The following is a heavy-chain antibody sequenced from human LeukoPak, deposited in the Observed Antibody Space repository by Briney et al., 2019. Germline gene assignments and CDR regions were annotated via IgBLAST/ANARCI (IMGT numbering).Heavy chain of an antibody. CDR1: GFTFSSYA. V-gene: IGHV3-23*01. CDR3: ATLHFYAMGV. J-gene: IGHJ6*02. Sequence: GGSLRLSCAASGFTFSSYAMSWVRRAPGKGLEWVSAISGSGGSTYYADSVKGRFTISKDNTKNSLYLQMNSLRAEDTAIYYCATLHFYAMGVWGQGTTVTVSS. CDR2: ISGSGGST.